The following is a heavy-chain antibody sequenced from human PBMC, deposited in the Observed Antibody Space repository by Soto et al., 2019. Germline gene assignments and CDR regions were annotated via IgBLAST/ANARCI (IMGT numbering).Heavy chain of an antibody. D-gene: IGHD3-10*01. J-gene: IGHJ4*02. V-gene: IGHV1-18*01. CDR3: ARDTHNGSGSPPSLVDY. Sequence: QVQLVQSGAEVKKPGASVKVSCKASGYTFTSYGISWVRQAPGQGLEWMGWVSAYNGTTNYAQKLQGRVTMTTDTSTSTAYMELRSLRSDDTAVYYCARDTHNGSGSPPSLVDYWGQGTLVTVSS. CDR1: GYTFTSYG. CDR2: VSAYNGTT.